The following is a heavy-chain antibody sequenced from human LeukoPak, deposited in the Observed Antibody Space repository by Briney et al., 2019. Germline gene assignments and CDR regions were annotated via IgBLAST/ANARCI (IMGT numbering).Heavy chain of an antibody. V-gene: IGHV4-4*07. CDR3: ARDEYYYDSSGYRLFVY. CDR1: GGSISSYY. J-gene: IGHJ4*02. Sequence: PSETLSLTCTVSGGSISSYYWSWIRQPAGKGLEWIGRIYTSGSTNYNPSIKSRVTMSVDTSKNQFSLKLSSVTAADTTVYYCARDEYYYDSSGYRLFVYWGQGTLVTVSS. D-gene: IGHD3-22*01. CDR2: IYTSGST.